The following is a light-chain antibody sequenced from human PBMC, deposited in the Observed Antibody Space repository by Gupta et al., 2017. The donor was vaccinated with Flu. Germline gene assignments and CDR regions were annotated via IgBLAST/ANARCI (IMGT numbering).Light chain of an antibody. Sequence: DIQMTQSPSSLSASVGDRVTITCRASQSISSYLNWYQQKPGKAPKLLIYAASSLQSGVPSRFSGTASGTDFTLTISRLQPEDFATYYCLQRYTTPRTFGQGTKVEIK. CDR3: LQRYTTPRT. V-gene: IGKV1-39*01. CDR2: AAS. CDR1: QSISSY. J-gene: IGKJ1*01.